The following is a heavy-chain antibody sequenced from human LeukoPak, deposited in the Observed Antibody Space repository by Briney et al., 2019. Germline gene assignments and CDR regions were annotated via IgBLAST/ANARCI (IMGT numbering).Heavy chain of an antibody. CDR3: AREGVNWGNLGN. D-gene: IGHD7-27*01. V-gene: IGHV3-23*01. J-gene: IGHJ4*02. Sequence: GGSLRLSCAASGFTFSSCAMSWVRQAPEKGLEWVSTITDSGDSTYYADSVKGRFTISRDNSKNTLYLEMNSMRGDDTAVYSCAREGVNWGNLGNWGQGTLVIVSS. CDR2: ITDSGDST. CDR1: GFTFSSCA.